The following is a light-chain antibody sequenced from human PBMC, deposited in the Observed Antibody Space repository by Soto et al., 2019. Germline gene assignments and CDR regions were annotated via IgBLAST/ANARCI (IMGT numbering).Light chain of an antibody. CDR1: QSVSSNY. V-gene: IGKV3-20*01. CDR3: QQYGISPT. Sequence: DIVLTQSPGTLSLSPGERATLSCRSSQSVSSNYLGWYQQKPDQAPRLVIYDVSGRATGIPDRFSGSGSGTDFTLTISRLEPEDSAVYYCQQYGISPTFGQGTKVEIK. J-gene: IGKJ1*01. CDR2: DVS.